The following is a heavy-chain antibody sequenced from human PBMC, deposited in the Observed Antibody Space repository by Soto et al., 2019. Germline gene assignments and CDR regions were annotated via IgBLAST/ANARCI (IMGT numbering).Heavy chain of an antibody. Sequence: QLQLQESGPGLVKPSETLSLTCTVSGGSISSSPYYWGWIRQPPGKGLEWIGNIYYNGNTFYNPSLKSRATISVDTSKNQFSLKRSSVTAADTAVYYCARHGPLSNNWNQLDYWGQGTLVTVSS. V-gene: IGHV4-39*01. J-gene: IGHJ4*02. CDR3: ARHGPLSNNWNQLDY. CDR1: GGSISSSPYY. D-gene: IGHD1-1*01. CDR2: IYYNGNT.